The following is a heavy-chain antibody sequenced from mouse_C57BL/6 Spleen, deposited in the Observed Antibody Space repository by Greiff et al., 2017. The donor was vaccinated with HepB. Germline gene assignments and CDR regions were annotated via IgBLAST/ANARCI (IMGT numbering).Heavy chain of an antibody. CDR1: GYTFTSYW. CDR2: IYPGSGST. D-gene: IGHD2-4*01. V-gene: IGHV1-55*01. CDR3: ARIGGIYYDYGDYAMDY. J-gene: IGHJ4*01. Sequence: QVHVKQSGAELVKPGASVKMSCKASGYTFTSYWITWVKQRPGQGLEWIGDIYPGSGSTNYNEKFKSKATLTVDTSSSTAYMQLSSLTSEDSAVYYCARIGGIYYDYGDYAMDYWGQGTSVTVSS.